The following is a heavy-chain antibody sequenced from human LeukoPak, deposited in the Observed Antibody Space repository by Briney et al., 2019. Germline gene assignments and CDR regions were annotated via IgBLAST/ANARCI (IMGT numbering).Heavy chain of an antibody. CDR2: INHSGST. CDR3: VRGLFRGSGWPEFDY. CDR1: GGSFSAYY. D-gene: IGHD6-19*01. Sequence: PSETLSLTCAVYGGSFSAYYWSWIRQPPGKGLEWIGEINHSGSTNYNPSLKSRVTISVDTSKNQFSLKLNSVTAADTAVYYCVRGLFRGSGWPEFDYWGQGTLVTVSS. V-gene: IGHV4-34*01. J-gene: IGHJ4*02.